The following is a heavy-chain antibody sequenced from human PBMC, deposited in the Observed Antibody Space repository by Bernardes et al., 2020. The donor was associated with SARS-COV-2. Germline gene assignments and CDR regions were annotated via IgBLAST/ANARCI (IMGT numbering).Heavy chain of an antibody. CDR2: INHSGST. J-gene: IGHJ6*02. CDR1: GGSFNGYY. CDR3: ARGATVTTFFSYYYYGMDV. Sequence: LFPTCAVYGGSFNGYYWSWIRQPPGTGLEWIGEINHSGSTNYNPSLKSRVTISVDTSKNQFSLKLSSVTAADTAVYYCARGATVTTFFSYYYYGMDVWGQGTTVTVSS. D-gene: IGHD4-4*01. V-gene: IGHV4-34*01.